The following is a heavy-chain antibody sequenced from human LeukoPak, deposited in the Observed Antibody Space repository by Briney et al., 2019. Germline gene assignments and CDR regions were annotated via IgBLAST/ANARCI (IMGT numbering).Heavy chain of an antibody. D-gene: IGHD3-16*02. CDR2: MNPNSGNT. V-gene: IGHV1-8*01. CDR3: ARGRPVWGSYRDPYYFDY. Sequence: ASVKVSCKASGYTFTSYDINWVRQATGQGLEWMGWMNPNSGNTGYAQKFQGRVTTTRNTSISTAYMELSSLRSEDMAVYYCARGRPVWGSYRDPYYFDYWGQGTLVTVSS. J-gene: IGHJ4*02. CDR1: GYTFTSYD.